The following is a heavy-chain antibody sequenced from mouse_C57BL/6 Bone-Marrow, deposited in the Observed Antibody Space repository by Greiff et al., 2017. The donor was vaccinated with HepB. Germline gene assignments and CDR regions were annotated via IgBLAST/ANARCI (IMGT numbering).Heavy chain of an antibody. CDR1: GFSFNTYA. J-gene: IGHJ3*01. D-gene: IGHD1-1*01. V-gene: IGHV10-1*01. CDR2: IRSKSNNYAT. Sequence: EVNVVESGGGLVQPKGSLKLSCAASGFSFNTYAMNWVRQAPGKGLEWVARIRSKSNNYATYYADSVKDRFTISRDDSESMLYLQMNNLKTEDTAMYYCVRGITGPWFAYWGQGTLVTVSA. CDR3: VRGITGPWFAY.